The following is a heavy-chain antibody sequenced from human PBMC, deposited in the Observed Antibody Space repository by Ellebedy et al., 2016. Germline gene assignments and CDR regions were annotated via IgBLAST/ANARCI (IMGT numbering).Heavy chain of an antibody. CDR1: GFTFSSYG. CDR2: IWYDGSNK. J-gene: IGHJ4*02. D-gene: IGHD3-10*01. Sequence: GESLKISXAASGFTFSSYGMHWVRQAPGKGLEWVAVIWYDGSNKYYADSVKGRFTISRDNAKNSLYLQMNSLRAEDTAVYYCASTMVRGVIIDYWGQGTLVTVSS. V-gene: IGHV3-33*03. CDR3: ASTMVRGVIIDY.